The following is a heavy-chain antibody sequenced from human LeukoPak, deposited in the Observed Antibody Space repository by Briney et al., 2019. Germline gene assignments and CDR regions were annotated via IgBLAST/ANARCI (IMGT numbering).Heavy chain of an antibody. CDR2: ISYDGSNK. D-gene: IGHD2-21*01. V-gene: IGHV3-30-3*01. CDR3: AGERVHIFDY. J-gene: IGHJ4*02. Sequence: PGGSLRLSCAASGFTFSSYAMHWARQAPGKGLEWVAVISYDGSNKYYADSVKGRFTISRDNSKNTLYLQMNSLRAEDTAVYYCAGERVHIFDYWGQGTLVTVSS. CDR1: GFTFSSYA.